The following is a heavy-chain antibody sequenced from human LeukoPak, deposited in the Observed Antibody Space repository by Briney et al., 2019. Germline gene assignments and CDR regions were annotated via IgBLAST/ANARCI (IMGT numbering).Heavy chain of an antibody. J-gene: IGHJ3*02. V-gene: IGHV1-2*02. CDR3: ARRIAGRLINDAFDI. CDR2: INPYSGGT. D-gene: IGHD6-6*01. Sequence: GASVKVSCKASGYSFTTYDIIWVRQAPGQGLEWMGWINPYSGGTHYALIFQDRVTMTRDTSISTAYMELSRLRSDDTAVYYCARRIAGRLINDAFDIWGQGTMVTVSS. CDR1: GYSFTTYD.